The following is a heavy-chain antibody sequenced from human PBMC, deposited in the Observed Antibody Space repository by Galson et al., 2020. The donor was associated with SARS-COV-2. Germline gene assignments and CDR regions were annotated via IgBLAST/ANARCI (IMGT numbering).Heavy chain of an antibody. Sequence: ASVKVSCKASGYTFTGYYMHWVRQAPGQGLEWMGWINPNSGGTNYAQKFQGRVTMTRDTSISTAYMELSRLRSDDTAVNYCARETGYYQGYYMDVWAKGPRSPSP. V-gene: IGHV1-2*02. CDR3: ARETGYYQGYYMDV. CDR1: GYTFTGYY. D-gene: IGHD3-9*01. J-gene: IGHJ6*03. CDR2: INPNSGGT.